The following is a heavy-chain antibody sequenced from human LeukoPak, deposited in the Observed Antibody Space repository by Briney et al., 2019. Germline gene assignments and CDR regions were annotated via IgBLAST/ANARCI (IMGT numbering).Heavy chain of an antibody. D-gene: IGHD4-17*01. Sequence: SGPTLVKPTQTLTLTCTFSGFSLSTRGLGVGWIRHPPGKALEWLALIYWDDNKRYSPSLKSRLTITKDTSKNQVVLTMTNMDPVDTATYYCAHYGDYRFMYYFDHWGQGTLVTVSS. CDR1: GFSLSTRGLG. CDR3: AHYGDYRFMYYFDH. J-gene: IGHJ4*02. V-gene: IGHV2-5*02. CDR2: IYWDDNK.